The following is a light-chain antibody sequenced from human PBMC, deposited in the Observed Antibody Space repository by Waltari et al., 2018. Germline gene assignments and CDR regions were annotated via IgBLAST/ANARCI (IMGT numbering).Light chain of an antibody. CDR2: EDT. CDR1: ALPQKY. Sequence: SYQLTQPPSVSVSPGQTASITCSGDALPQKYANWYQQKSGQAPVLVISEDTKRPSGIPERFSGSSSGTMATLTISGAQVEDEADYYCYSTDSSGHHEVFGTGTKVTVL. J-gene: IGLJ1*01. CDR3: YSTDSSGHHEV. V-gene: IGLV3-10*01.